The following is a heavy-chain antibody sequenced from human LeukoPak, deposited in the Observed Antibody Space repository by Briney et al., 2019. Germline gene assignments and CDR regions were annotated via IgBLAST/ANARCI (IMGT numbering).Heavy chain of an antibody. CDR1: GFTFSSYA. V-gene: IGHV3-30*04. Sequence: PGGSLRLSCAASGFTFSSYAMHWVRQAPGKGLEWVAVISYDGSNKYYADSVKGRFTISRDNSKNTLYLQMNSLGAEDTAVYYCARDVGLYYDILTGYYGTDYWGQGTLVTVSS. D-gene: IGHD3-9*01. CDR2: ISYDGSNK. CDR3: ARDVGLYYDILTGYYGTDY. J-gene: IGHJ4*02.